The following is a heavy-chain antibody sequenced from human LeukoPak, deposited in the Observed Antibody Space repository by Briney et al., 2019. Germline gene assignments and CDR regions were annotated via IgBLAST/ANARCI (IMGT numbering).Heavy chain of an antibody. Sequence: SETLSLTCTVSGGSISSGGYYWSWIRQHPGKGLEWIGYIYYSGSTYYNPSLKSRVTISVDTSKNQFSLKLSSVTAADTAVYYCASLVYSSSWLDWEKKVYYFDYWGQGTLVTVSS. CDR3: ASLVYSSSWLDWEKKVYYFDY. CDR1: GGSISSGGYY. V-gene: IGHV4-31*03. J-gene: IGHJ4*02. D-gene: IGHD6-13*01. CDR2: IYYSGST.